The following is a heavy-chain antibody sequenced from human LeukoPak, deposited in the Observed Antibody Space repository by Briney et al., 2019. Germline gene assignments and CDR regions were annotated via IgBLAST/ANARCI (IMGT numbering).Heavy chain of an antibody. J-gene: IGHJ4*02. CDR2: INPNSGGT. CDR1: GYTFTSYY. Sequence: ASVKVSCKASGYTFTSYYMHWVRQAPGQGLEWMGWINPNSGGTNYAQTFQGRVTMTRDTSISTAYMELSRLRSDDTAVYYCARERGYSYGFDYWGQGTLVTVSS. D-gene: IGHD5-18*01. V-gene: IGHV1-2*02. CDR3: ARERGYSYGFDY.